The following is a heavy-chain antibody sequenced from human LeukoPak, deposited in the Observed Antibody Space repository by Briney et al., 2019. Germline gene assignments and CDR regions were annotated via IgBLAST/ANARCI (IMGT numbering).Heavy chain of an antibody. V-gene: IGHV4-31*03. D-gene: IGHD6-13*01. Sequence: PSETLSLTCTVSGGSISSGGYYWSWLRQHPGKGLVWIGYIYYSGSTYYNPSLKSRVTVSVDTSKNQFSLKLSSVTAADTAVYYCARDSNGIAAAGTGFDYWGQGTLVTVSS. CDR3: ARDSNGIAAAGTGFDY. CDR2: IYYSGST. CDR1: GGSISSGGYY. J-gene: IGHJ4*02.